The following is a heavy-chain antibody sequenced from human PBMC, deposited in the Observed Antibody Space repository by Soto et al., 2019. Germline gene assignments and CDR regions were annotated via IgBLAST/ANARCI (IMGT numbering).Heavy chain of an antibody. J-gene: IGHJ6*02. CDR3: ARIDCTGNNCNPYYHYGMDV. CDR1: GFTFSTYG. D-gene: IGHD2-8*02. V-gene: IGHV3-33*01. Sequence: GGSLRLSCAASGFTFSTYGMHWVRQIPGKGLQWVAIIWYDGSIKYYADSVKGRFTISRDNSKNTLYLHMNSLRDEDTAVYYCARIDCTGNNCNPYYHYGMDVWGQGTTVTVSS. CDR2: IWYDGSIK.